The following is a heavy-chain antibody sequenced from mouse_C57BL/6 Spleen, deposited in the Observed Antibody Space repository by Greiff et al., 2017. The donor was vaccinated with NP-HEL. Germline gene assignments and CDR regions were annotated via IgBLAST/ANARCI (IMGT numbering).Heavy chain of an antibody. CDR2: ISDGGSYT. V-gene: IGHV5-4*03. J-gene: IGHJ4*01. Sequence: EVKLMESGGGLVKPGGSLKLSCAASGFTFSSYAMSWVRQTPEKRLEWVATISDGGSYTYYPDNVKGRFTISRDNAKNNLYLQMSHLKSEDTAMYYCARGPNYYGMDYWGQGTSVTVSS. CDR1: GFTFSSYA. CDR3: ARGPNYYGMDY.